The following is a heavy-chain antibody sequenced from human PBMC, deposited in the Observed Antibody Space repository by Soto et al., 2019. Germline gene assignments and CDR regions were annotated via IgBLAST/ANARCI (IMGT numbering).Heavy chain of an antibody. D-gene: IGHD1-7*01. J-gene: IGHJ6*02. CDR2: IDPKDGER. V-gene: IGHV1-24*01. CDR1: GYTLTELS. CDR3: ATLGTGTDSATYYYYGMDV. Sequence: QVQLVQSGAEVKKPGASVKVSCKVSGYTLTELSMHWVRQAPGKGLEWMGGIDPKDGERIYAQKFQGRATMTEDTSTDTAYMELRSLRSEDSAVYYCATLGTGTDSATYYYYGMDVWGQGTTVTVSS.